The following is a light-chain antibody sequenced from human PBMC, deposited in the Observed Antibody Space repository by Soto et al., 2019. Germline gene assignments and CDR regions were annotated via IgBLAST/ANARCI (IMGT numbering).Light chain of an antibody. J-gene: IGKJ2*01. Sequence: IVMTQTPLSSPVTLGQPASISCRSSQSLVHNDGTTYLNWLHQRPGQPPRLLIYRVSNRFSGVPDRFSGSGAGKDFTLRISRVEAADVGIYYCMQATHYPPYTFGQGTKLEI. CDR1: QSLVHNDGTTY. V-gene: IGKV2-24*01. CDR3: MQATHYPPYT. CDR2: RVS.